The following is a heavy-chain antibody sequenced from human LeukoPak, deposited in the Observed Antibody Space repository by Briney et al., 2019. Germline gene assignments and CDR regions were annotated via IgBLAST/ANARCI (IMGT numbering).Heavy chain of an antibody. V-gene: IGHV1-2*02. J-gene: IGHJ4*02. CDR2: INPNSGGT. CDR1: GYTFTGYY. D-gene: IGHD2-2*01. Sequence: ASVKVSCKASGYTFTGYYMHWVRQAPGQGLEWMGWINPNSGGTNYAQKFPGRVTMTRDTSISTAYMELSRLRSDDTAVYYCAREGCSSTSCLYYFDYWGQGTLVTVSS. CDR3: AREGCSSTSCLYYFDY.